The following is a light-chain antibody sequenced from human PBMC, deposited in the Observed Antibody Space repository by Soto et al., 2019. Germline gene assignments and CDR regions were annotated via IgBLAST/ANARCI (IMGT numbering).Light chain of an antibody. CDR2: DAS. CDR3: QQFGSSPYT. CDR1: QSVSSSY. J-gene: IGKJ2*01. Sequence: EIVLTQSPDTLSLFPGERATLSCRASQSVSSSYLAWYQQKPGQAPRLLIYDASSRATGIPDRFSGSGSGTDFTLTISRLEPEDFAVYYCQQFGSSPYTFGQGTKLEIK. V-gene: IGKV3-20*01.